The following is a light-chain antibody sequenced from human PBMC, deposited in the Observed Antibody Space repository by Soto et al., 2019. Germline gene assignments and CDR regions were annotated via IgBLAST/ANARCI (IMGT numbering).Light chain of an antibody. CDR3: QQYYNLPLP. Sequence: DIQMTQSPSSLSASVGDRVTITCQASKDTSTYLNWYQQKPGKAPKLLIYNESHLATGVPSRFSGSDAQTDCPFSLSSLQPEDSAKYYCQQYYNLPLPVGRVTKVESK. V-gene: IGKV1-33*01. CDR1: KDTSTY. CDR2: NES. J-gene: IGKJ4*01.